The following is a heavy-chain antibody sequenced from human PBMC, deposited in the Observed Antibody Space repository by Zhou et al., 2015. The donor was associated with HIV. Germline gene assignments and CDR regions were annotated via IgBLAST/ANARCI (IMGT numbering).Heavy chain of an antibody. J-gene: IGHJ4*02. Sequence: QVQLVQSGAEVKKPGSSVKVSCKASGGTFSSYAISWVRQAPGQGLEWMGGIIPIFGTANYAQKFQGRVTITADESTSTAYMELSSLRSEDTAVYYCARDGVECSSTSCYLDPYYFDYWGQGTLVTVSS. CDR3: ARDGVECSSTSCYLDPYYFDY. CDR2: IIPIFGTA. D-gene: IGHD2-2*01. CDR1: GGTFSSYA. V-gene: IGHV1-69*01.